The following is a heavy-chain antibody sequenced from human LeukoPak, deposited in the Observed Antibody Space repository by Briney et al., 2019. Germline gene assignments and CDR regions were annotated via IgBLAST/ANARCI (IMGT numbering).Heavy chain of an antibody. CDR3: ARDLVTVTKGFDI. Sequence: SETLSLTCAVSGDSFSSHYWTWIRQCPGTGLEWIGYISHIGRTNYNPSLKSRVTISIDTSKNQFSLKLRSVTAADTAVYYCARDLVTVTKGFDIWGQGTMVSVSS. CDR1: GDSFSSHY. J-gene: IGHJ3*02. V-gene: IGHV4-59*11. CDR2: ISHIGRT. D-gene: IGHD4-17*01.